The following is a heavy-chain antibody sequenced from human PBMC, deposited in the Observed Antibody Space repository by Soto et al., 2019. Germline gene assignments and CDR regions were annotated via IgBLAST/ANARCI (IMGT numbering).Heavy chain of an antibody. Sequence: PGWSPGLSCASSGVTVRSYGMHLVCQTPGKGLEWVAVIWYDGSNKYYADSVKGPFTISRDNSKNTLYLQMNSLRAEDTAVYYCARDQRGRYDILTGYTLFEFWRQGTLVTVSS. CDR2: IWYDGSNK. V-gene: IGHV3-33*01. CDR3: ARDQRGRYDILTGYTLFEF. D-gene: IGHD3-9*01. J-gene: IGHJ4*02. CDR1: GVTVRSYG.